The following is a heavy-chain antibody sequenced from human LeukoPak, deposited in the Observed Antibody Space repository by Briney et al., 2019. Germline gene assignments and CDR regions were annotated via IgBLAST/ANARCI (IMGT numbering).Heavy chain of an antibody. D-gene: IGHD2-15*01. CDR3: AKGHRLCSSGNCNSQVDY. Sequence: HPGGSLRLSCAASGFTFSNYPMSWVSQAPRKGLVWLSTISGSGTGTYYADSVKGRFTISRDNSKNALYLQMNSLRAEDTAAYYCAKGHRLCSSGNCNSQVDYWGHGTLVFVPS. CDR2: ISGSGTGT. J-gene: IGHJ4*01. V-gene: IGHV3-23*01. CDR1: GFTFSNYP.